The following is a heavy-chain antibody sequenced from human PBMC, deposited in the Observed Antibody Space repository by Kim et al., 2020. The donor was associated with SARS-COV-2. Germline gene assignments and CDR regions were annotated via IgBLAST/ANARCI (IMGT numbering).Heavy chain of an antibody. CDR3: AREVIVVVPAARSTRSNTYYYYMDV. D-gene: IGHD2-2*01. J-gene: IGHJ6*03. CDR2: IIPILGIA. CDR1: GGTFSSYA. V-gene: IGHV1-69*04. Sequence: SVKVSCKASGGTFSSYAISWVRQAPGQGLEWMGRIIPILGIANYAQKFQGRVTITADKSTSTAYMELSSLRSEDTAVYYCAREVIVVVPAARSTRSNTYYYYMDVWGKGTTVTVSS.